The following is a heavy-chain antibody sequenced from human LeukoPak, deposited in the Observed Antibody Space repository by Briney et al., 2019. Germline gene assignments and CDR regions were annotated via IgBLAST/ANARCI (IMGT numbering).Heavy chain of an antibody. D-gene: IGHD6-6*01. CDR1: GFIFTDFW. J-gene: IGHJ4*02. Sequence: GGSMRLSCAASGFIFTDFWMHWVRQAPGKGLEWVAVIWYDGSNKYYADSVKGRFTISRDNSKSTVYLQMNSLRPEDTAVYYCAKAEPSSSSDFWGQGTLVTVSS. CDR2: IWYDGSNK. CDR3: AKAEPSSSSDF. V-gene: IGHV3-30*02.